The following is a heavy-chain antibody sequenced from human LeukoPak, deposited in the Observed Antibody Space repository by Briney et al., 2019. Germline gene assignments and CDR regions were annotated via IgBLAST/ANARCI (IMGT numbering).Heavy chain of an antibody. D-gene: IGHD3-22*01. J-gene: IGHJ4*02. Sequence: SETLSLTCTVSDGSISSYYWNWFRQPPGKGLEWIGHIYYTGTTHYNPSLQSRVSISIDTSKNQFSLKLRSVTAVDTAVYYCARWGHFDASGYFVADYWGQGTLITVSS. CDR2: IYYTGTT. CDR1: DGSISSYY. CDR3: ARWGHFDASGYFVADY. V-gene: IGHV4-59*01.